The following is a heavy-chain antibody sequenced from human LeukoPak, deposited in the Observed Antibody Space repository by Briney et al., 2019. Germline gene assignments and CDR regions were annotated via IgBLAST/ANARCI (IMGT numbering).Heavy chain of an antibody. Sequence: GGSLRLSCVASGITFRNYAVTWVRQAPGKGLEWVSSITGSGDTRRYADSVKGRFAISRDNSVDTLYLQMNSLSAEDTAIYYCGKVPNGDYIGAFDFWGRGTMVTVSS. J-gene: IGHJ3*01. D-gene: IGHD4-17*01. V-gene: IGHV3-23*01. CDR2: ITGSGDTR. CDR1: GITFRNYA. CDR3: GKVPNGDYIGAFDF.